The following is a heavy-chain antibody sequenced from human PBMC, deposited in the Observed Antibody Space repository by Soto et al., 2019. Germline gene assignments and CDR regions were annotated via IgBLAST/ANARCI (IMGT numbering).Heavy chain of an antibody. CDR1: GDSVSGNSSA. CDR2: TYYRSRWYN. CDR3: AREFPYYVISDSYLAY. V-gene: IGHV6-1*01. D-gene: IGHD2-21*02. Sequence: PSQTLSLTCAISGDSVSGNSSAWNWIRQSPSRALDWLGRTYYRSRWYNDYAVSVKSRKTVTPDTSKNQFSLHLNSVTPEATTVYYCAREFPYYVISDSYLAYWGQGALVTVS. J-gene: IGHJ4*02.